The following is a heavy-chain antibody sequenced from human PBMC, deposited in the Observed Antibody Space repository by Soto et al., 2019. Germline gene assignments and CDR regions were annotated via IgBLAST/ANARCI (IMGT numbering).Heavy chain of an antibody. J-gene: IGHJ4*02. V-gene: IGHV4-30-4*01. CDR2: IYYSGST. CDR1: GGSISSGDYY. CDR3: ARGPSLTDFDY. Sequence: SETLSLTCTVSGGSISSGDYYWSWIRQPPGKGLEWIGYIYYSGSTYYNPSLKSRVTISVDTSKNQFSLKLSSVTAADTAVYYCARGPSLTDFDYWGQGTRVSV.